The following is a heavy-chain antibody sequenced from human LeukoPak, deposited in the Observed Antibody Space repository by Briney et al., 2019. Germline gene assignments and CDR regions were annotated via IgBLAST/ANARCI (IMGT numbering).Heavy chain of an antibody. CDR1: GGTFSSYA. V-gene: IGHV1-69*01. Sequence: SVKVSCKASGGTFSSYAISWVRQAPGQGLEWMGGIIPIFGTANYAQKFQGRVTITADESTSTAYMELSSLRSEDTAVYYCARGSEDVVVPAAYLPHYYMDVWGKGTTVTVSS. J-gene: IGHJ6*03. CDR3: ARGSEDVVVPAAYLPHYYMDV. CDR2: IIPIFGTA. D-gene: IGHD2-2*01.